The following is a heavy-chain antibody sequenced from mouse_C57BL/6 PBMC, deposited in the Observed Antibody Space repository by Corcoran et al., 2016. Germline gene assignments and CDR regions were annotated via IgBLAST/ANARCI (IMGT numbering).Heavy chain of an antibody. CDR2: IDPETGGT. D-gene: IGHD1-1*01. Sequence: QVQLQQSGAELVRPGASVTLSCKASGYTFTDYEMHWVKQTPVHGLEWIGAIDPETGGTAYNQKFKGKAILTADKSSSTAYMELRSLTSEDSAVYYCTRKENYYGSSFHWYFDVWGTGTTVTVSS. CDR3: TRKENYYGSSFHWYFDV. V-gene: IGHV1-15*01. CDR1: GYTFTDYE. J-gene: IGHJ1*03.